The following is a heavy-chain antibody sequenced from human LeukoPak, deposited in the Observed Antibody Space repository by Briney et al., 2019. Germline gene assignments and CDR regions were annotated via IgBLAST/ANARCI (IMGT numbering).Heavy chain of an antibody. D-gene: IGHD1-26*01. V-gene: IGHV4-39*07. CDR3: ARNPAEVGATDY. CDR1: GGSISSSSYY. J-gene: IGHJ4*02. CDR2: IYYSGST. Sequence: SETLSLTCTVSGGSISSSSYYWGWIRQPPGKGLEWIGSIYYSGSTYYNPSLKSRVTISVDTSKNQFSLKLSSVTAADTAVYYCARNPAEVGATDYWGQGTLVTVSS.